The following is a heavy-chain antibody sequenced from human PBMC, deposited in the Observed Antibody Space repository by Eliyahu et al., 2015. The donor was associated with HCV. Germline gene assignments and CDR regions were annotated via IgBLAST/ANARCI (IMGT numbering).Heavy chain of an antibody. J-gene: IGHJ4*02. D-gene: IGHD6-19*01. CDR2: IYYSGST. V-gene: IGHV4-39*01. Sequence: QLQLQESGPGLVKPSETLSLTCTVSGGSISSSSYYWGWIRQPPEKALEWIGNIYYSGSTYYNPSLKSRVTISVDTSKNQFSLKLSSVTAADTAVYYCARHDTGWLVPVAYWGQGTLVTVSS. CDR1: GGSISSSSYY. CDR3: ARHDTGWLVPVAY.